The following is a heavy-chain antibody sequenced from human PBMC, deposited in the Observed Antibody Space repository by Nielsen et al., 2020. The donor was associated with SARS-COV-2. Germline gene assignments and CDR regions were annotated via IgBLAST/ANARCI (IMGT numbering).Heavy chain of an antibody. J-gene: IGHJ6*01. Sequence: GESLKISCAASGFTFSRFPMTWVRQAPGKGLEWVANIKEDGTQTYYVASVKGRFTISRDNARKSLYLQMNSLHQGPIGLPPGTLLQEHLWG. CDR1: GFTFSRFP. CDR3: TLLQEHL. CDR2: IKEDGTQT. V-gene: IGHV3-7*01.